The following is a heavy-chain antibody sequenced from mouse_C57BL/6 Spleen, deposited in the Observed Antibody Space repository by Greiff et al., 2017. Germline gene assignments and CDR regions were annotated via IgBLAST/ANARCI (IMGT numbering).Heavy chain of an antibody. Sequence: EVQLQQSGPELVKPGASVKISCKASGYTFTDYYMNWVKQSHGKSLEWIGDINPNNGGTSYNQKFKGKATLTVDKSSSTAYMELRSLTSEDSAVYYCAKIDDYDEGEAYWGQGTLVTVSA. CDR3: AKIDDYDEGEAY. D-gene: IGHD2-4*01. CDR2: INPNNGGT. J-gene: IGHJ3*01. CDR1: GYTFTDYY. V-gene: IGHV1-26*01.